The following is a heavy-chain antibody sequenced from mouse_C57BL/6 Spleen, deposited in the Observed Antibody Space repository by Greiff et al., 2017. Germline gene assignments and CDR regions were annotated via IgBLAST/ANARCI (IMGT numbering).Heavy chain of an antibody. Sequence: VKLVEPGAELVRPGTSVKVSCKASGYAFTNYLIEWVKQRPGQGLEWIGVINPGSGGTTYNEKFKGKATLTADKSSSTAYMQLSSLTSADSAVYFCSRGGYEGFAYWGQGTLVTVSA. D-gene: IGHD2-2*01. CDR2: INPGSGGT. J-gene: IGHJ3*01. V-gene: IGHV1-54*01. CDR3: SRGGYEGFAY. CDR1: GYAFTNYL.